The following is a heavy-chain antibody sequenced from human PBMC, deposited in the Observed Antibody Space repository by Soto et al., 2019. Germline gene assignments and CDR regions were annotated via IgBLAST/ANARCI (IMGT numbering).Heavy chain of an antibody. CDR2: IYYSGST. Sequence: SETLSLTCTVSGGSSISGGYCWSWIRKHPGKGLEWIGYIYYSGSTYYNPSLKSRVTISVDTSKNQFSLKLSSVTAADTAVYYCARGGGYCSSTSCKWVAYWGQGTLVTVSS. CDR1: GGSSISGGYC. V-gene: IGHV4-31*03. D-gene: IGHD2-2*01. J-gene: IGHJ4*02. CDR3: ARGGGYCSSTSCKWVAY.